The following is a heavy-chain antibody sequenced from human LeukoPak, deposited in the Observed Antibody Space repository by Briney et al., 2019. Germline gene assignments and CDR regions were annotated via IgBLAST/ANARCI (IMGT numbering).Heavy chain of an antibody. J-gene: IGHJ3*02. Sequence: ASVKVSCKASGYTFSGYYMHWVRQAPGQGLEWMGWINPSSGGTNYAQKFQDRVTMTRDTSISTVYMELSRLRSDDTAVYYCGRDYYDSSGDGAFDIWGQGTMVTVSS. V-gene: IGHV1-2*02. D-gene: IGHD3-22*01. CDR1: GYTFSGYY. CDR2: INPSSGGT. CDR3: GRDYYDSSGDGAFDI.